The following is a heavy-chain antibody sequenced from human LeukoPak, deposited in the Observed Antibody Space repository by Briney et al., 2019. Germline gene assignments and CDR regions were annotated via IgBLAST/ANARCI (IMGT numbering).Heavy chain of an antibody. Sequence: GASVKVSCKASGYTFTGYYMHWVRQAPGQGLEWMGWINPNSGGTNYAQKFQGRVTMTRDTSISTAYMELSRLRSDDTAVYYCARVGVAGILLYLHFDYWGQGTLVTVSS. CDR1: GYTFTGYY. CDR2: INPNSGGT. V-gene: IGHV1-2*02. D-gene: IGHD6-19*01. J-gene: IGHJ4*02. CDR3: ARVGVAGILLYLHFDY.